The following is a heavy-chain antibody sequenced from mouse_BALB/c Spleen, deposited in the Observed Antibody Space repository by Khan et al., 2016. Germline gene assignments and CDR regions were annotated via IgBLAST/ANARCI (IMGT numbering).Heavy chain of an antibody. J-gene: IGHJ2*02. CDR3: ARTLLRLYYFDY. D-gene: IGHD1-2*01. CDR1: GYSITSDYA. Sequence: VQLKESGPDLVKPSQSLSLTCTVTGYSITSDYAWNWIRQFPGNKLEWMGYISYSGSTSYNPSLKSRISITRDTSKNQFFLQLNSVTTEDTATYYCARTLLRLYYFDYWCQGTSLTVSS. CDR2: ISYSGST. V-gene: IGHV3-2*02.